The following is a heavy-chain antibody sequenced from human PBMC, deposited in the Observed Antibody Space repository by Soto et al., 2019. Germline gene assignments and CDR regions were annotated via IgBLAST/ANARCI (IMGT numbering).Heavy chain of an antibody. CDR2: ISGSGGST. D-gene: IGHD3-10*01. CDR1: GFTFSSYA. V-gene: IGHV3-23*01. CDR3: AKDLPNALGYYGSGSYGDY. Sequence: GESLKISCAASGFTFSSYAMSWVRQAPGKGLEWVSAISGSGGSTYYADSVKGRFTISRDNSKNTLYLQMNSLRAEDTAVYYCAKDLPNALGYYGSGSYGDYWGQGTLVTVSS. J-gene: IGHJ4*02.